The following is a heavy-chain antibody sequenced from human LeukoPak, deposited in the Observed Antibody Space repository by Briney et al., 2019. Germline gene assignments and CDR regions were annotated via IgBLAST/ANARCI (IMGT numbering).Heavy chain of an antibody. CDR2: ISGRGGST. D-gene: IGHD3-3*01. CDR3: ANGDFWSGYLD. Sequence: GGSLRLFCAASRFTFSSYAMSWVRQAPGKGLEWVSGISGRGGSTYYADSVKGRFTISRDNSKNTLYLQMNSLRAEDTAVYYCANGDFWSGYLDWGQGTLVTVSS. J-gene: IGHJ4*02. V-gene: IGHV3-23*01. CDR1: RFTFSSYA.